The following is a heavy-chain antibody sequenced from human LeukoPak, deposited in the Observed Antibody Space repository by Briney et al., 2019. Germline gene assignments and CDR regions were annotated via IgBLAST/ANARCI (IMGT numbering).Heavy chain of an antibody. D-gene: IGHD3-10*01. CDR2: IHPGDSDI. Sequence: GESLKISCKGSGYSFTSYWIGRVRQMPGNGLEWMGIIHPGDSDIRYSPSFQGLVTISADMSISTAYLQWSSLKASDTAKYYCARQGGSGTFGAFNVWGQGTMVTVSS. V-gene: IGHV5-51*01. J-gene: IGHJ3*01. CDR1: GYSFTSYW. CDR3: ARQGGSGTFGAFNV.